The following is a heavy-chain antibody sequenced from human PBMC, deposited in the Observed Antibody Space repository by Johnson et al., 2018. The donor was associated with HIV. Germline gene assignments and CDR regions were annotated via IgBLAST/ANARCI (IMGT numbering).Heavy chain of an antibody. D-gene: IGHD2-15*01. CDR2: IYSGGNT. Sequence: VQLVESGGGLIQPGGSLRLSCAASGFTVSSNYMSWVRQPPGKGLEWVSVIYSGGNTYYADSVKGRFTISRDNSKNTLYLQMNSLRAEDTALYYCARDTYCSGGSCCSNAFDIWGQGTMVTVSS. V-gene: IGHV3-53*01. J-gene: IGHJ3*02. CDR1: GFTVSSNY. CDR3: ARDTYCSGGSCCSNAFDI.